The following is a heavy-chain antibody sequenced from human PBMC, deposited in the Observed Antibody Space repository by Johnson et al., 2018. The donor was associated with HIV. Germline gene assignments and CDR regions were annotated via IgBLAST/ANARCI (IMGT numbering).Heavy chain of an antibody. J-gene: IGHJ3*02. CDR2: IWYDGSNK. Sequence: QVQLVESGGGAVQPGRSLRLSCAASGFTFSTHAVHWVRQAPGKGLEWVAVIWYDGSNKYYADSVKGRFTISRDNSKNTLYLQMNSLRAEDTAVYYCAKDYSGSGSKHDAFDIWGQGTMVTVSS. D-gene: IGHD3-10*01. CDR1: GFTFSTHA. CDR3: AKDYSGSGSKHDAFDI. V-gene: IGHV3-33*06.